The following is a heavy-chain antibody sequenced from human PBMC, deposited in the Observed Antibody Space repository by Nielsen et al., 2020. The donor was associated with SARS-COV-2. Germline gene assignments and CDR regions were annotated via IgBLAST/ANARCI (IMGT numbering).Heavy chain of an antibody. Sequence: GSLRLSCIVSGGSISSGSHYWSWIRQPPGKGLEWIGYIFYRGNTNYNPSLKSRVTISVDTSKNQFSLKVNSVTVADTAVYYCVRIDMATISVDYWGRGTLVTVS. V-gene: IGHV4-61*01. CDR1: GGSISSGSHY. CDR3: VRIDMATISVDY. D-gene: IGHD5-24*01. J-gene: IGHJ4*02. CDR2: IFYRGNT.